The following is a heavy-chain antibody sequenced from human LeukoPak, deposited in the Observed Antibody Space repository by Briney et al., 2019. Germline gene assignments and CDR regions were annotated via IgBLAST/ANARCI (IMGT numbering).Heavy chain of an antibody. CDR1: GGSISSGSYY. J-gene: IGHJ4*02. CDR2: IYTSGST. CDR3: AREGQQLVPPFDY. V-gene: IGHV4-61*09. Sequence: SETLSLTCTVSGGSISSGSYYWSWIRQPAGKGLEWIGHIYTSGSTNYNPSLKSRVAISIDMSKNQFSLKLSSVTAPDTAVYYCAREGQQLVPPFDYWGQGTLVTVSS. D-gene: IGHD6-6*01.